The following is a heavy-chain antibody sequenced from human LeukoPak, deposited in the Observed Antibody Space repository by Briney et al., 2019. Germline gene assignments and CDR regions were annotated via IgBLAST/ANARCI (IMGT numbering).Heavy chain of an antibody. V-gene: IGHV3-49*04. Sequence: GGSLRLSCTASGFTFGDYAMSWVRQAPGKGLEWVGFIRSKAYGGTTEYAASVKGRFTISRDDSKSIAYLQMNSLKTEDTAVYYCTRDRGYSGYDWGYYYYYMDVWGKGTTVTISS. CDR1: GFTFGDYA. D-gene: IGHD5-12*01. CDR2: IRSKAYGGTT. CDR3: TRDRGYSGYDWGYYYYYMDV. J-gene: IGHJ6*03.